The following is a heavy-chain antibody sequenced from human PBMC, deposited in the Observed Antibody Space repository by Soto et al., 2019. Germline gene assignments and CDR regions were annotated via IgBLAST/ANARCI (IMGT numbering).Heavy chain of an antibody. D-gene: IGHD5-12*01. Sequence: PSETLSLTCTVSGGSISSYYWSWIRQPPGKGLEWIGYIYYSGSTNYNPSLKSRVTISVDTSKNQFSLKLSSVTAADTAVYYCARFVRRDGYFYHDYWAQGTLVTVSS. CDR1: GGSISSYY. J-gene: IGHJ4*02. V-gene: IGHV4-59*01. CDR2: IYYSGST. CDR3: ARFVRRDGYFYHDY.